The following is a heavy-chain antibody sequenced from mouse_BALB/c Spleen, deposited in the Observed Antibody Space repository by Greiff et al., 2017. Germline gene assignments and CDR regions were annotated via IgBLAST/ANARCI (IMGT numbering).Heavy chain of an antibody. CDR1: GYTFTDYN. Sequence: EVQLVESGPELVKPGASVKISCKASGYTFTDYNMHWVKQSHGKSLEWIGYIYPYNGGTGYNQKFKSKATLTVDNSSSTAYMELRSLTSEDSAVYYCARGAPWFAYWGQGTLVTVSA. J-gene: IGHJ3*01. CDR3: ARGAPWFAY. V-gene: IGHV1S29*02. CDR2: IYPYNGGT.